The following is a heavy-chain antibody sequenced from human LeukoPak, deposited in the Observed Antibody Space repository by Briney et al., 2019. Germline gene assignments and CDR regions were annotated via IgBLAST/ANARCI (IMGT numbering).Heavy chain of an antibody. Sequence: ASVKVSCKASGYTFTSHALHWVRQAPGEGLEWMAWINGATGNTEYSQKFQARVTITRDTSASTAYMELSSLRSEDTAVYYCARSIIIVSNTSYYYYYMDVWGQGTTVTVSS. D-gene: IGHD2/OR15-2a*01. J-gene: IGHJ6*02. CDR3: ARSIIIVSNTSYYYYYMDV. V-gene: IGHV1-3*01. CDR2: INGATGNT. CDR1: GYTFTSHA.